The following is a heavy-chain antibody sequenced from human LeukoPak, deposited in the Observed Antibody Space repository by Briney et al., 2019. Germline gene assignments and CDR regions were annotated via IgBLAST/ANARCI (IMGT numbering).Heavy chain of an antibody. CDR3: AKDRCSNGVGCYYYYMDV. CDR2: ISGSGGST. J-gene: IGHJ6*03. V-gene: IGHV3-23*01. CDR1: GFTFSSYA. Sequence: PGGSLRLSCAASGFTFSSYAMSWLRQAPGKGLEWVSAISGSGGSTYYADSVKGRFSISRDSSKNILYLQMNSLRAEDTAVYYCAKDRCSNGVGCYYYYMDVWGKGTTVTISS. D-gene: IGHD2-8*01.